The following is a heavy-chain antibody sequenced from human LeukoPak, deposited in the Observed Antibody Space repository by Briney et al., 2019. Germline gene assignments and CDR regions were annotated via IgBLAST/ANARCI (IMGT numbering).Heavy chain of an antibody. CDR2: IYYSGST. V-gene: IGHV4-38-2*02. D-gene: IGHD6-13*01. CDR3: ARDRAAALDY. Sequence: SETLSLTCTVSGYSISSGYYWAWIRQPPGKGLEWIGYIYYSGSTNYNPSLKSRVTISVDTSKTQFSLKLSSVTAADTAVYYCARDRAAALDYWGQGHLVTVSS. J-gene: IGHJ4*02. CDR1: GYSISSGYY.